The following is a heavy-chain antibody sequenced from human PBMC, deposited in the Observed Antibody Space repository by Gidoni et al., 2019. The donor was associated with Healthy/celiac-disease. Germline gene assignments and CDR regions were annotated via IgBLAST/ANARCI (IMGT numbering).Heavy chain of an antibody. J-gene: IGHJ4*02. Sequence: QVQLVQSGAEVKNPGASVKVSCTASGYTFTGYYMHWVRQAPGQGLEWMGWINPNSGGTNYAQKFQGRVTMTRDTSISTAYMELSRLRSDDTDVYYCARDRSIAAHEGGDYWGQGTLVTVSS. CDR2: INPNSGGT. CDR1: GYTFTGYY. V-gene: IGHV1-2*02. CDR3: ARDRSIAAHEGGDY. D-gene: IGHD6-6*01.